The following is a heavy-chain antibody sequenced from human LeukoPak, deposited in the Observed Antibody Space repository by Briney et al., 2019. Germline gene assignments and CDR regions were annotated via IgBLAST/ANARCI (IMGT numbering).Heavy chain of an antibody. CDR1: GYSFTSYL. V-gene: IGHV5-51*01. Sequence: GASLKISCKGSGYSFTSYLTGWGRQLPRKGLEWMGIIHPGDSESRYSPSYQGQATISADKSISTAYLQWNSLKASDTAMYYCARLRDAYPDYWGQGTLITVSS. CDR2: IHPGDSES. CDR3: ARLRDAYPDY. D-gene: IGHD5-24*01. J-gene: IGHJ4*01.